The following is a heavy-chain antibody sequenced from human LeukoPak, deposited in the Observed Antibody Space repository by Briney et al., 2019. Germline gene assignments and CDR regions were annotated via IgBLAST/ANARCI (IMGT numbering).Heavy chain of an antibody. V-gene: IGHV3-53*01. CDR2: IYSGGST. Sequence: GGSLRLSCAASGFSFSSYSMNWVRQAPGKGLEWVSVIYSGGSTYYADSVKGRFTISRDNSKNTLYLEMNSLRAEDTAVYYCARDLLSSGEWGQGTLVAVSS. J-gene: IGHJ4*02. D-gene: IGHD3-16*01. CDR1: GFSFSSYS. CDR3: ARDLLSSGE.